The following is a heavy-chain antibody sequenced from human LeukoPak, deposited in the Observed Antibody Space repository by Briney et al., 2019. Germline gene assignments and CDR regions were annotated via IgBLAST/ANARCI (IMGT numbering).Heavy chain of an antibody. CDR2: ISGSGGST. CDR1: GFPFSSYA. Sequence: PGDSLTLSCAASGFPFSSYAMRWVRQAPGKGLEWVGAISGSGGSTYYAASVKGRFTISRNNSKNPLHLQMNSLRAEDTAVCYCAKKAAAGYFDYWGQGTLVTVSS. V-gene: IGHV3-23*01. CDR3: AKKAAAGYFDY. D-gene: IGHD6-13*01. J-gene: IGHJ4*02.